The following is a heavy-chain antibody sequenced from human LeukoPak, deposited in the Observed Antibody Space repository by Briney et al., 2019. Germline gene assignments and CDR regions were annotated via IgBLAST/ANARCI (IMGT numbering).Heavy chain of an antibody. D-gene: IGHD1-20*01. CDR2: MNPNSGNT. CDR1: GYTFTSYD. V-gene: IGHV1-8*01. Sequence: ASVKVSCKASGYTFTSYDINRVRQATGQGLEWMGWMNPNSGNTGYAQKFQGRVTMNRNTSISTAYMELSSLRSEDTAVYYCARGQRRITAKYYYYYMDVWGKGTTVTVSS. CDR3: ARGQRRITAKYYYYYMDV. J-gene: IGHJ6*03.